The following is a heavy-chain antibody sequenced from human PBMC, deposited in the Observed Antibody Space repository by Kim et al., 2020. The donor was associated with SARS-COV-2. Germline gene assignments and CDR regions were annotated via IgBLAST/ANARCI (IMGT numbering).Heavy chain of an antibody. J-gene: IGHJ2*01. D-gene: IGHD3-10*01. Sequence: GGSLRLSCAASGFNFGDYAMHWVRQAPGKGLEWVSGISWNSGTKNYVDSVKGRFTISRDNVKKYLYLQMDSLPLEDTAFYYGAKASGNWYFDLWGRATLVTVSS. CDR1: GFNFGDYA. CDR2: ISWNSGTK. CDR3: AKASGNWYFDL. V-gene: IGHV3-9*01.